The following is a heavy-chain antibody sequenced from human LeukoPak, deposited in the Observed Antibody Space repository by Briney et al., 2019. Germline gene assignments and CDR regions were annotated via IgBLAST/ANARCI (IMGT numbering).Heavy chain of an antibody. D-gene: IGHD3-22*01. CDR2: INWNGGST. V-gene: IGHV3-20*04. J-gene: IGHJ4*02. Sequence: RGSLRLSCAASGFTFDDYGMSWVRQAPGKGLEWVSGINWNGGSTGYADSVKGRFTISRDNAKNSLYLQMNSLRAEDTALYYCARDGSTYYYDSSGSDYWGQGTLVIVSS. CDR1: GFTFDDYG. CDR3: ARDGSTYYYDSSGSDY.